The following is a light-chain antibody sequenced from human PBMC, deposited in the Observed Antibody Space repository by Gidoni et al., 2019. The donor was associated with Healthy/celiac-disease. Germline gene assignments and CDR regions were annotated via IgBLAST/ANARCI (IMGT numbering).Light chain of an antibody. Sequence: EIVMTQSPATLSVSPGERATLSRRASQSVSSNLAWYQQKPGQAPRLLIYGASTRATGIPARFSGSGSGTEFTLTISSLQSEDFAVYYWQQYNNWPPNRFXXXTKVEIQ. CDR3: QQYNNWPPNR. V-gene: IGKV3-15*01. CDR1: QSVSSN. CDR2: GAS. J-gene: IGKJ1*01.